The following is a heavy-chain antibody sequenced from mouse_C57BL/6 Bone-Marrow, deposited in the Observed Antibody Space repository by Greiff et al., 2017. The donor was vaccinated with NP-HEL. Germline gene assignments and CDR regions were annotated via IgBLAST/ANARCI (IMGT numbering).Heavy chain of an antibody. CDR3: ARHGSHWYFDV. J-gene: IGHJ1*03. D-gene: IGHD2-2*01. CDR2: INSDGGST. V-gene: IGHV5-2*01. CDR1: EYEFPSHD. Sequence: EVKLVESGGGLVQPGESLKLSCESNEYEFPSHDMSWVRQTPEKRLELVAAINSDGGSTYYPDTMERRFIISRDNTKKTLYLQMISLRSEDTAVYYCARHGSHWYFDVWGTGTTVTVSS.